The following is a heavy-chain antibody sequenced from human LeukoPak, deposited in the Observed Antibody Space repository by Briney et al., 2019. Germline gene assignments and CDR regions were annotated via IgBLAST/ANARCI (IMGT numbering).Heavy chain of an antibody. D-gene: IGHD6-13*01. CDR3: AREGVSIAAADDLDV. Sequence: SETLSLTCTVSGGSISSSSYYWGWIRQPPGKGLEWIGSIYHSGSTYYNPSLKSRVTISVDTSKNQFSLKLSSVTAADTAVYYCAREGVSIAAADDLDVWGQGTTVTVSS. CDR1: GGSISSSSYY. V-gene: IGHV4-39*07. CDR2: IYHSGST. J-gene: IGHJ6*02.